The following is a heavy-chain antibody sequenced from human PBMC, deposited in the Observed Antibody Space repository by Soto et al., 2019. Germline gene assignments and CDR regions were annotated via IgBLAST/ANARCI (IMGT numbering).Heavy chain of an antibody. Sequence: SETLSLTCSVSGDSINSDKYYWGWIRQPPGKGLEWIGSIYYRGNTYYNPSLQTRVTISLDKSKSQFSLKLNSVTAADTAVYYCARHSDIAAAGRALDYWDQGTLVTVSS. CDR2: IYYRGNT. CDR1: GDSINSDKYY. V-gene: IGHV4-39*01. CDR3: ARHSDIAAAGRALDY. D-gene: IGHD6-13*01. J-gene: IGHJ4*02.